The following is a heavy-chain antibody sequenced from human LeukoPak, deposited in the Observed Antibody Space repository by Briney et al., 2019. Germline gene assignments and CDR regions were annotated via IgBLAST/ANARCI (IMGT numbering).Heavy chain of an antibody. CDR1: GFTFSSYG. J-gene: IGHJ4*02. Sequence: GGSLRLSCAASGFTFSSYGMHWVRQAPGKGLEWVAFIRYDGSNKYYADSVKGRFTISRDNSKNTLYLQMSSLRAEDTAVYYCETLLRYFDWLLDYWGQGTLVTVSS. CDR3: ETLLRYFDWLLDY. CDR2: IRYDGSNK. D-gene: IGHD3-9*01. V-gene: IGHV3-30*02.